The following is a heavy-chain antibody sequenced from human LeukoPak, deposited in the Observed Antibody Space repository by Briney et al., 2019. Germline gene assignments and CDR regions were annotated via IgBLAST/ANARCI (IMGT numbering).Heavy chain of an antibody. CDR3: ARDEHIVVVPAAPTGPDY. V-gene: IGHV3-30-3*01. Sequence: PGGSLRLSCAASGFTFTYYAMHWVRQAPGKGLEWVSVVSNDGSNKYYADSVKGRFTISRDNAKNSLYLQMNSLRAEDTAVYYCARDEHIVVVPAAPTGPDYWGQGTLVTVSS. J-gene: IGHJ4*02. D-gene: IGHD2-2*01. CDR2: VSNDGSNK. CDR1: GFTFTYYA.